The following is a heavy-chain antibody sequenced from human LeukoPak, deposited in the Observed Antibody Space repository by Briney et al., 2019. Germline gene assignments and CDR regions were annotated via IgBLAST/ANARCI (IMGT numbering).Heavy chain of an antibody. Sequence: ASVNVSCKASGYTFTSYYMHWVRQAPGQGLEWMGIINPSGGSTSYAQKLQGRVTMTRDTSTSTVYMELSSLRSEDTAVYYCARGYSGYDFDYWGQGTLVTVSS. D-gene: IGHD5-12*01. CDR3: ARGYSGYDFDY. CDR2: INPSGGST. J-gene: IGHJ4*02. CDR1: GYTFTSYY. V-gene: IGHV1-46*01.